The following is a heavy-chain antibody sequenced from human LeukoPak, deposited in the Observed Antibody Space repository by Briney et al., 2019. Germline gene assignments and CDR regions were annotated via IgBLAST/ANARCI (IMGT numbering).Heavy chain of an antibody. V-gene: IGHV4-34*01. J-gene: IGHJ4*02. CDR1: GGSFSGYY. CDR3: ARGPSFDS. CDR2: INHSGST. Sequence: SETLSLTCAVYGGSFSGYYWSWIRQPPGKGLEWIGEINHSGSTNYNPSLKSRVTISVDTSKNQFSLKLSSVTAADTAVYYCARGPSFDSWARGPRFPVS.